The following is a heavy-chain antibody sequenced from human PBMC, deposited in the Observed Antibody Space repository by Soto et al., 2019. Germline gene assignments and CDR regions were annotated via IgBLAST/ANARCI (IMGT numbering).Heavy chain of an antibody. J-gene: IGHJ5*02. D-gene: IGHD3-3*01. V-gene: IGHV1-69*13. CDR1: GGTFSSYA. CDR2: IIPIFGTA. CDR3: ARETERITIFGVVTSNYNWFDP. Sequence: SVKVSCKASGGTFSSYAISWVRQAPGQGLEWMGGIIPIFGTANYAQKFQGRVTITADESASTAYMELSSLRSEDTAVYYCARETERITIFGVVTSNYNWFDPWGQGTLVTVSS.